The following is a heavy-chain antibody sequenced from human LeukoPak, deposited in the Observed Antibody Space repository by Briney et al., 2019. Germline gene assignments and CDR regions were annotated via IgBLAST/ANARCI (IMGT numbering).Heavy chain of an antibody. Sequence: SETLSLTCAVYGGSFSGYYWSWIRQPPGKGLAWIGSIYYSGNTYYNPSLKSRVTISVDTSKNQFSLKLRSVTAADTAVYYCVREGYYDTSASGAFDIWGQGTMVTVSS. CDR2: IYYSGNT. D-gene: IGHD3-22*01. J-gene: IGHJ3*02. CDR3: VREGYYDTSASGAFDI. V-gene: IGHV4-34*01. CDR1: GGSFSGYY.